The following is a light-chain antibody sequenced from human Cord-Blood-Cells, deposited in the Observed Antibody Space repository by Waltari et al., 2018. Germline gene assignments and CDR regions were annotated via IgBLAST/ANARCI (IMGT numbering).Light chain of an antibody. CDR3: SSYTSSSTLV. V-gene: IGLV2-14*03. Sequence: QSALTQPASVSGSPGQSITISCTGTSSDVGGCNYVSWYQHHPGKAPKRMIYDVSNRPAWVSNRFSVSKSGNTASLTISGLQAEYEADYYCSSYTSSSTLVFGGGPKLTVL. J-gene: IGLJ2*01. CDR2: DVS. CDR1: SSDVGGCNY.